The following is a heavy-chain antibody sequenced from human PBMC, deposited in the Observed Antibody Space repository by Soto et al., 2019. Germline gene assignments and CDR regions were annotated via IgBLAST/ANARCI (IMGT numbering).Heavy chain of an antibody. CDR1: GYSFTSYW. J-gene: IGHJ6*02. D-gene: IGHD3-10*01. CDR3: ARSYGSGSYYIYYYGMDV. CDR2: IYPGDSDT. V-gene: IGHV5-51*01. Sequence: GESLKISCKGSGYSFTSYWIGWVRQMPGKGLEWMGIIYPGDSDTRYSPSFQGQVTISADKSISTAYLQWSSLKASDTAMYYCARSYGSGSYYIYYYGMDVWVQGTTVTLS.